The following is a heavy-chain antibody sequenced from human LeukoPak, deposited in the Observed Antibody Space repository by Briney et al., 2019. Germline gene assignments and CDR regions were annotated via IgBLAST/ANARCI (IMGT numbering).Heavy chain of an antibody. CDR3: AREGTWSYYYDY. D-gene: IGHD1-26*01. V-gene: IGHV3-21*01. CDR1: GFTFSSYS. CDR2: ISSSSSYI. Sequence: GGSLRLSCAASGFTFSSYSMNWVRQAPGKGLEWVSSISSSSSYIYYADSVKGRFTISRDNSKNTLYLQMNSLRAEDTAVYYCAREGTWSYYYDYWGQGTLVTVSS. J-gene: IGHJ4*02.